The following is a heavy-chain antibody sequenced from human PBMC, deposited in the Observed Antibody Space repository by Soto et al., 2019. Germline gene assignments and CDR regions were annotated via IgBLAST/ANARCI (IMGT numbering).Heavy chain of an antibody. CDR3: AKDLGPNNYGMDV. Sequence: HPGGSLRLSCAASGFTFSSYGMHWVRQAPGKGLEWVAVISYDGSNKYYADSVKGRFTISRDNSKNTLYLQMNSLRAEDTAVYYCAKDLGPNNYGMDVWGQGTTVTVSS. J-gene: IGHJ6*02. CDR1: GFTFSSYG. D-gene: IGHD7-27*01. V-gene: IGHV3-30*18. CDR2: ISYDGSNK.